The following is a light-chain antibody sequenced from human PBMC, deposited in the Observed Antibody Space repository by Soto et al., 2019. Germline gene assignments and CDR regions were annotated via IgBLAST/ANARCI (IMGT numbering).Light chain of an antibody. CDR1: TNVTTNY. Sequence: EIVLTQSPATLSLSPGERATLACGAITNVTTNYLAWYQQKPGQAPRLLIYGASRRPTGVPDRFIGSGSGTDFTLTISRLEPEDFAVYYCQQRSNWPHITFGQGTRLEI. CDR3: QQRSNWPHIT. V-gene: IGKV3D-20*02. CDR2: GAS. J-gene: IGKJ5*01.